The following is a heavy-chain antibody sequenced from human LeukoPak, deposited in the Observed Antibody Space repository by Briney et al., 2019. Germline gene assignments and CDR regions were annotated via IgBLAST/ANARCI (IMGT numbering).Heavy chain of an antibody. CDR3: ARDSTIFGVVTWPPFDY. D-gene: IGHD3-3*01. CDR1: GYTLTSYG. V-gene: IGHV1-18*01. Sequence: ASVKVSCKASGYTLTSYGISWVRQAPGQGLEWMGWISAYNGNTNYAQKLQGRVTMTTDTSTSTAYMELRSLRSDDTAVYYCARDSTIFGVVTWPPFDYWGQGTLVTVSS. J-gene: IGHJ4*02. CDR2: ISAYNGNT.